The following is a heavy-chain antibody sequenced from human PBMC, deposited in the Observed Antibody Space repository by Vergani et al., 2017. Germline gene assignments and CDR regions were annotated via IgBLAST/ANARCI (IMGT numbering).Heavy chain of an antibody. CDR3: ARGFFGVVTWYYFDY. V-gene: IGHV3-48*01. Sequence: EVQLVESGGGLVQPGGSLRLSCAASGFTFSSYSMNWVRQAPGKGLEWVSYISSSSSTIYYADSVKGRFTISRDNAKNSLYLQMNSLGAEDTAVYYCARGFFGVVTWYYFDYWGQGTLVTVSS. CDR1: GFTFSSYS. D-gene: IGHD3-3*01. CDR2: ISSSSSTI. J-gene: IGHJ4*02.